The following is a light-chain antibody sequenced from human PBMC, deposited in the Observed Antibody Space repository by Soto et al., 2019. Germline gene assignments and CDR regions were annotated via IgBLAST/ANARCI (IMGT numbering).Light chain of an antibody. CDR2: ENT. V-gene: IGLV6-57*02. J-gene: IGLJ3*02. Sequence: NFMLTQPHSVSESPGKTVTISCTGSSGSIASNYVQWYQQRPGSAPTTVIYENTRRPSGVPGRFSASIDSSSNSASLTISGLKTEDEADYYCQSYDSSNQVFGGGTKLTVL. CDR3: QSYDSSNQV. CDR1: SGSIASNY.